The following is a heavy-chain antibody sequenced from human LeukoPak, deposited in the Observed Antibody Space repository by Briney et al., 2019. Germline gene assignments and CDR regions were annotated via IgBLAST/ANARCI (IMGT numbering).Heavy chain of an antibody. V-gene: IGHV4-59*13. CDR1: GCTISTYY. CDR2: ISYSGTT. J-gene: IGHJ3*02. D-gene: IGHD6-19*01. Sequence: SETLSLTCTVSGCTISTYYWGWVRQTPGKGLAWLGYISYSGTTTYSPSLKSRVTISLDTTGNQFSLRLNSLTAADTAVYYCARAFSAWPHAYIWGQGTMVTVSS. CDR3: ARAFSAWPHAYI.